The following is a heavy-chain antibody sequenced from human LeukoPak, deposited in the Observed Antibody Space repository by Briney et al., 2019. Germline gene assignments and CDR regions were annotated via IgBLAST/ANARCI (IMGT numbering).Heavy chain of an antibody. CDR1: GFAFSSYS. CDR2: IGTSCSDK. V-gene: IGHV3-21*01. J-gene: IGHJ4*02. D-gene: IGHD3-22*01. CDR3: ARDRSPLYYDSSGYDF. Sequence: GGSLRLSCAASGFAFSSYSMTWVRQAPGKGLEWVSSIGTSCSDKAYADSVKGRFTISRDNAMKSVYLQMNSPRAEDTAVYYCARDRSPLYYDSSGYDFGGQGTLVTVSS.